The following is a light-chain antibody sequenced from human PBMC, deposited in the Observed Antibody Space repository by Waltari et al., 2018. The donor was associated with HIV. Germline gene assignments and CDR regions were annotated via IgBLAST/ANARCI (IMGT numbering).Light chain of an antibody. J-gene: IGLJ3*02. V-gene: IGLV2-11*01. CDR2: DVT. CDR3: CSYAGTWL. Sequence: QSALTQPHSVSGSPGQSVTLSCTVTSSDVGDYNYVSWYQRHRGKAPKLMIYDVTKRPSGVPDRFSGSKSGNTASLTISGLQAEDDAEYYCCSYAGTWLFGGGTKLTVL. CDR1: SSDVGDYNY.